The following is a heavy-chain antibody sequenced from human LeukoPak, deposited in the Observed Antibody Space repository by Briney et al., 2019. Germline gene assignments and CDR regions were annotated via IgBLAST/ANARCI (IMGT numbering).Heavy chain of an antibody. V-gene: IGHV4-34*01. Sequence: PSETLSLTCAVYGGSFSGYYWSWIRQPPGKGLEWMGEINHSGSTNYNPSLKGRVTISVDTSKNQFSLKLSSVTAADTAVYYCARRRIAARNFDYWGQGTLVTVSS. CDR1: GGSFSGYY. D-gene: IGHD6-6*01. J-gene: IGHJ4*02. CDR2: INHSGST. CDR3: ARRRIAARNFDY.